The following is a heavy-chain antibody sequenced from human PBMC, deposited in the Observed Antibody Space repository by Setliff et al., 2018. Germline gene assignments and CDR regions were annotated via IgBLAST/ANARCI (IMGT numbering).Heavy chain of an antibody. J-gene: IGHJ1*01. CDR3: ARQDRFYDRSVFVEYFQH. CDR1: GGSISPYY. D-gene: IGHD3-22*01. CDR2: IFYSGSA. Sequence: SETLTLTCSVSGGSISPYYWIWIRQSPGKGLEWIGYIFYSGSARYNPSLESRVTMSVDTSKNQISLKLTSVTAADTAVYYCARQDRFYDRSVFVEYFQHWGQGALVTVSS. V-gene: IGHV4-59*08.